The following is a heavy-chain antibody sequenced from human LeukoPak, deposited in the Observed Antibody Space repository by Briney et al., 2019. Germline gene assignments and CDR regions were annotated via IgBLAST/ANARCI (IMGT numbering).Heavy chain of an antibody. CDR2: MNPNSGNT. D-gene: IGHD1-26*01. Sequence: VASVKVSCKASGYTFTSYDINWVRQATGQGLEWMGWMNPNSGNTGYAQKFQGRVTMTRNTSISTAYMELSSLRSEDTAVYYCARAYRGSYFYYYYMDVWGKGTTVTVSS. CDR3: ARAYRGSYFYYYYMDV. CDR1: GYTFTSYD. J-gene: IGHJ6*03. V-gene: IGHV1-8*01.